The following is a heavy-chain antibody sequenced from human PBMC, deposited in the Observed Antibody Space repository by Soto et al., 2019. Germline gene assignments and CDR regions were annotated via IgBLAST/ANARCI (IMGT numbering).Heavy chain of an antibody. CDR1: GYSFTSYW. CDR3: ARRYSSSSMSPYYYYYYMDV. V-gene: IGHV5-51*07. CDR2: IYPGDSDT. J-gene: IGHJ6*03. D-gene: IGHD6-6*01. Sequence: GESLKISCKGSGYSFTSYWIGWVHQMPGKGLEWMGIIYPGDSDTRYSPSFQGQVTISADKSISTAYLQWSSLKASDTAMYYCARRYSSSSMSPYYYYYYMDVWGKGTTVTVSS.